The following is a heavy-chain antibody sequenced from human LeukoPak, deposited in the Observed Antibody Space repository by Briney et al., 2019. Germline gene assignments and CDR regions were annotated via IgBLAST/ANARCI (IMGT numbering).Heavy chain of an antibody. D-gene: IGHD4-17*01. Sequence: GGSLRLSCAASGFTFSSHAMSWVRQAPGKGLEWVSAISGSGGSTYYADSVKGRFTISRDNSKNTLYLQMNSLRAEDTAVYYCAKDVTRDYYYYMDVWGKGTTVTVSS. J-gene: IGHJ6*03. CDR3: AKDVTRDYYYYMDV. CDR1: GFTFSSHA. V-gene: IGHV3-23*01. CDR2: ISGSGGST.